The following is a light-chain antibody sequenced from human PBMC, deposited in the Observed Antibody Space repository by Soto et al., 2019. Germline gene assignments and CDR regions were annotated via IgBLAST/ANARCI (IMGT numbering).Light chain of an antibody. CDR2: DTD. V-gene: IGLV7-46*01. J-gene: IGLJ1*01. CDR3: LLSSTGRIYV. Sequence: QAVVTQEPSLTVSPGGTVTLTCGSSTGPVTNCHCPYWFQQKPGQAPIPLIYDTDTKHSWTPARFSGSSLGDKAALTLSGARPEDEADYYCLLSSTGRIYVFGPGTKLTVL. CDR1: TGPVTNCHC.